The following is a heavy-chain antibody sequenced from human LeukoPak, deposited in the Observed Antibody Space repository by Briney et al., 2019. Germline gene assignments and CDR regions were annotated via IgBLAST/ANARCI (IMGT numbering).Heavy chain of an antibody. CDR2: INPNSGGT. J-gene: IGHJ4*02. CDR1: GYTFTGSY. Sequence: ASVKVSCTASGYTFTGSYMHWVRQAPGQGLEWMGWINPNSGGTNDAQKFQRRVTMTRNTSISTAYMELSRLRSDDTAVYYWARGRFQLLWFGELPYDWGQGTLVTVSS. D-gene: IGHD3-10*01. V-gene: IGHV1-2*02. CDR3: ARGRFQLLWFGELPYD.